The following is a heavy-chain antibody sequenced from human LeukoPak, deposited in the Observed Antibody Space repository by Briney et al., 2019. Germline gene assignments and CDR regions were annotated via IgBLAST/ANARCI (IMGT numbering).Heavy chain of an antibody. CDR3: ARTTTVPFDY. CDR2: IYYSGST. Sequence: SETLSLTCTVSGGSISSYYWSWIRQPPGRGLEWIGYIYYSGSTNYNPSLKSRVTISVDTSKNQFSLKLSSVTAADTAVYYCARTTTVPFDYWGQGTLVTVSS. CDR1: GGSISSYY. V-gene: IGHV4-59*01. D-gene: IGHD4-11*01. J-gene: IGHJ4*02.